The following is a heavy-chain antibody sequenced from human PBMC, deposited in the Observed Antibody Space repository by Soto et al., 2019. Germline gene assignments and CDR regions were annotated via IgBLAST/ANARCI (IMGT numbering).Heavy chain of an antibody. D-gene: IGHD3-9*01. CDR3: AKALYYDILTGWFDY. V-gene: IGHV3-9*01. CDR1: GFTFDDYA. Sequence: EVQLVESGGGLVQPGRSLRLSCAASGFTFDDYAMHWVRQAPGKGLEWVSGISWNSGSIGYADSVKGRFTISRDNAKNSPYLQMNSLRAEDTALYYCAKALYYDILTGWFDYWGQGTLVTVSS. CDR2: ISWNSGSI. J-gene: IGHJ4*02.